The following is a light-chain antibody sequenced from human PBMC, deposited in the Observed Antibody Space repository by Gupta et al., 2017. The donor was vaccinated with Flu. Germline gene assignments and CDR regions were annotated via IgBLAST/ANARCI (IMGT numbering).Light chain of an antibody. J-gene: IGKJ1*01. Sequence: EIVLTQSPGTLSLSPGESATLSCKASQSVSSSSLAWYQHKPGQAPRLLIYGASSRATGIPDRFSGSGFGTDFTLTISRLEPEDFAVYYCQQDDSSLWTFGQGTKVEVK. CDR1: QSVSSSS. CDR2: GAS. CDR3: QQDDSSLWT. V-gene: IGKV3-20*01.